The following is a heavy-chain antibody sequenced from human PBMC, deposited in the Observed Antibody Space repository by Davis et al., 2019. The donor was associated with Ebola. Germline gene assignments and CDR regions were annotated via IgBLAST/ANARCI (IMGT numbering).Heavy chain of an antibody. Sequence: GGSLRLSCTASGFSFSSYAMHWLRQAPGKGLEWVSAISGSGGSTYYADSVKRRFTISRDNSKNTLYLQMNSLRAEDTAVYYCARDLGDCSGTSCNLPFRYCGMDVCGKGTTVSVSS. CDR3: ARDLGDCSGTSCNLPFRYCGMDV. CDR2: ISGSGGST. CDR1: GFSFSSYA. J-gene: IGHJ6*04. V-gene: IGHV3-23*01. D-gene: IGHD2-2*01.